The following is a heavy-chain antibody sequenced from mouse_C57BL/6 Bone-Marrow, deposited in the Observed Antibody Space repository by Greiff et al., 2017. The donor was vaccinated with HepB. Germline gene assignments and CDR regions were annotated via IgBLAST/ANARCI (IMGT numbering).Heavy chain of an antibody. J-gene: IGHJ2*01. Sequence: EVMLVESGGGLVQPGGSLKLSCAASGFTFSDYYMYWVRQTPEKRLEWVAYISNGGGSTYYTDTVKGRFTISRDNAKNTLYLQMSRLRSKDTAMYYCARPKLGRGYYVDYWGQGTTLTVSS. CDR1: GFTFSDYY. D-gene: IGHD4-1*01. CDR3: ARPKLGRGYYVDY. V-gene: IGHV5-12*01. CDR2: ISNGGGST.